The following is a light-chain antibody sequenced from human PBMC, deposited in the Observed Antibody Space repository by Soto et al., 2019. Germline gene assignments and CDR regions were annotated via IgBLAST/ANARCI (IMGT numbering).Light chain of an antibody. CDR2: DDS. CDR3: SSYTSSSTLV. J-gene: IGLJ3*02. V-gene: IGLV3-21*02. CDR1: SIGTKS. Sequence: SYELTQPPSVSVAPGQTARITCEGNSIGTKSVHWYQQKPGQAPVLVVYDDSDRPSGIPERFSGSKSGNTASLTISGLQAADEADYYCSSYTSSSTLVFGGGTKLTVL.